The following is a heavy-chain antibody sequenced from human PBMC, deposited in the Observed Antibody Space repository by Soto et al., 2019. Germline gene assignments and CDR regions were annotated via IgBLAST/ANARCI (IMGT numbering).Heavy chain of an antibody. V-gene: IGHV4-59*01. Sequence: PSETLSLTCTVSGGSIISYYWSWIRQPPGKGLEWIGYIYYSGSTNYNPSLKSRVTISVDTSKNQFSLKLSSVTAADTAVYYCAREGHYYDSSGYYYRFFFDYWGQGTLVTVSS. CDR3: AREGHYYDSSGYYYRFFFDY. CDR1: GGSIISYY. J-gene: IGHJ4*02. D-gene: IGHD3-22*01. CDR2: IYYSGST.